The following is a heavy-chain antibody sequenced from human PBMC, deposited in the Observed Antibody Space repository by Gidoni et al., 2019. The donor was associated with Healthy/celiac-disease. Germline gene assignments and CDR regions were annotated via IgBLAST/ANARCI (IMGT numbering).Heavy chain of an antibody. CDR3: TTDAVGATLFDY. D-gene: IGHD1-26*01. V-gene: IGHV3-15*01. CDR2: SKSKTDGGTT. Sequence: EVQLVESGGGLVKPGGSRSLSCAASGFHFSNAWMSWVRQDPGKGLEWVGRSKSKTDGGTTDYAAPVKGRFTISRDDSKNTLYLQMNSLKTEDTAVYYCTTDAVGATLFDYWGQGTLVTVSS. CDR1: GFHFSNAW. J-gene: IGHJ4*02.